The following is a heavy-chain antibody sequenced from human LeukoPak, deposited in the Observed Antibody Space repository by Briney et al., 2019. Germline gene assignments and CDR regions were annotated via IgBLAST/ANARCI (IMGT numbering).Heavy chain of an antibody. CDR1: EYTFTGYY. D-gene: IGHD3-3*01. CDR3: ARGAIFGVVPDY. CDR2: INPNSGGT. J-gene: IGHJ4*02. Sequence: GASVKVSCKTSEYTFTGYYLHWVRQAPGQGLEWMGWINPNSGGTHSAQRFQGRVTMTRDTSISAAYMELSRLTSDDTAVYYCARGAIFGVVPDYWGQGTLVTVSS. V-gene: IGHV1-2*02.